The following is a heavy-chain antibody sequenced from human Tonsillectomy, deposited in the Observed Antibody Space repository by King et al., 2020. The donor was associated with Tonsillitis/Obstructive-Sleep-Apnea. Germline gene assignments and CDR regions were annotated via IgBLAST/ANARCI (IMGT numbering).Heavy chain of an antibody. V-gene: IGHV3-21*01. CDR2: ISSSSSYI. Sequence: VQLVESGGGLVKPGGSLRLSWAASGFTFSSYIMNWVRQAPGKGLEWVSSISSSSSYIYYADSVKGRFTISRDNAKNSLYLEMNSLRAEDTAVYYCARGGDCSSTSCYLLYYYYMDAWGKGTPVTVSS. CDR1: GFTFSSYI. J-gene: IGHJ6*03. D-gene: IGHD2-2*01. CDR3: ARGGDCSSTSCYLLYYYYMDA.